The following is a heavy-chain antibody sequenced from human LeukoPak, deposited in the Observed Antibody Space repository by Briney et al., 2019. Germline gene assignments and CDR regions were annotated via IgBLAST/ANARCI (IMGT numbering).Heavy chain of an antibody. CDR3: ARVASGYDIFQGENDY. CDR1: GGTFISYG. CDR2: ISTYNGKT. J-gene: IGHJ4*02. V-gene: IGHV1-18*01. D-gene: IGHD5-12*01. Sequence: ASVKVSCKASGGTFISYGISWVRQAPGQGLEWMGWISTYNGKTNYVQKLQGRVTMTTDTSTSTAYMELRSLRSDDTAVYYCARVASGYDIFQGENDYWGQGTLVTVSS.